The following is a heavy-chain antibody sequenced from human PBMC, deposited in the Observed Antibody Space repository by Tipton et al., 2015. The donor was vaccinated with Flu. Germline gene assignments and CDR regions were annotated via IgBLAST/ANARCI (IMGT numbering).Heavy chain of an antibody. CDR2: TRNKANSYTT. D-gene: IGHD3-16*01. V-gene: IGHV3-72*01. Sequence: SLRLSCAASGFTFSDHYMDWVRQAPGKGLEWVGRTRNKANSYTTEYAASVKGRFTISRDDSKNSLYLQMNSLKTEDTAVYYCARVGAPSLDSPFDYWGQGTLVTVSS. CDR1: GFTFSDHY. CDR3: ARVGAPSLDSPFDY. J-gene: IGHJ4*02.